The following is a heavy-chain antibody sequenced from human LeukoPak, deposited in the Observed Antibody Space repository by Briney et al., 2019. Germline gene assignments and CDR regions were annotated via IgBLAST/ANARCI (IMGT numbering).Heavy chain of an antibody. D-gene: IGHD3-10*01. V-gene: IGHV1-24*01. Sequence: ASVKVSCKVSGHTLNELSMHRVRQGPGKGLEWIGGFDPEDVETVYAQKFQGRVTMTEDTSIETTYMELTSLTSEDTAVYYCATGHYYGSGRLPQAMDVWGKGTTVTISS. J-gene: IGHJ6*04. CDR1: GHTLNELS. CDR3: ATGHYYGSGRLPQAMDV. CDR2: FDPEDVET.